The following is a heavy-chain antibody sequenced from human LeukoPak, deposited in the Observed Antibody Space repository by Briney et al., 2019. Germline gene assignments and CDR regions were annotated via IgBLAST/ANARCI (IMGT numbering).Heavy chain of an antibody. V-gene: IGHV1-18*04. CDR1: GYTFSMSH. J-gene: IGHJ4*02. D-gene: IGHD2-21*02. Sequence: ASVKVSCKTSGYTFSMSHVTWVRQAPGQRLEWMGWISVYNGNTNYAPDLQGRVTMTTDTSTSTAYMELRNLRSDDTAIYYCARATELTYCAGDCYLDYWGQGTLITVSS. CDR3: ARATELTYCAGDCYLDY. CDR2: ISVYNGNT.